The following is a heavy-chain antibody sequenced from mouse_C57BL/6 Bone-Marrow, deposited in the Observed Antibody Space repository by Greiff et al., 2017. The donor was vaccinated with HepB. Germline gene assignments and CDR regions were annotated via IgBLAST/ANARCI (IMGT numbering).Heavy chain of an antibody. Sequence: VQLQQSGAELARPGASVKLSCKASGYTFTSYGISWVKQRTGQGLEWIGEIYPRSGNTYYNEKFKGKATLTADKSSSTAYMEIRSLTSEDSAVYFCARYYDAMDYWGQGTSVTVSS. J-gene: IGHJ4*01. CDR2: IYPRSGNT. CDR3: ARYYDAMDY. CDR1: GYTFTSYG. D-gene: IGHD1-1*02. V-gene: IGHV1-81*01.